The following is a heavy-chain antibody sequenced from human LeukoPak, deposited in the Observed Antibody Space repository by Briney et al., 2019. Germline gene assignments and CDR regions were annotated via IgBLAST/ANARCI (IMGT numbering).Heavy chain of an antibody. J-gene: IGHJ4*02. CDR1: GYTFSNYE. Sequence: ASVKVSCKASGYTFSNYEINWVRQAPGQGLEWMGWISSNSAVTKYAQKYQGRVTMTRDTSISTVYMELSSLRSDDTAVYYCARFMSGGAWGLDYWGQGTLVTVSS. CDR2: ISSNSAVT. V-gene: IGHV1-2*02. CDR3: ARFMSGGAWGLDY. D-gene: IGHD2-15*01.